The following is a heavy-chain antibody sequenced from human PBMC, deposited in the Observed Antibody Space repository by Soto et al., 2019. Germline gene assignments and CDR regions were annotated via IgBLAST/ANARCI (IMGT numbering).Heavy chain of an antibody. CDR1: GGSFSCYY. J-gene: IGHJ4*02. V-gene: IGHV4-34*01. CDR3: ASSALYDYVWGSYRPLDY. Sequence: PSETLSLTCAVYGGSFSCYYWSWIRQPPGKGLEWIGEINHSGSTNYNPSLKSRVTISVDTSKNQFSLKLSSVTAADTAVYYCASSALYDYVWGSYRPLDYWGQGTLVTVS. D-gene: IGHD3-16*02. CDR2: INHSGST.